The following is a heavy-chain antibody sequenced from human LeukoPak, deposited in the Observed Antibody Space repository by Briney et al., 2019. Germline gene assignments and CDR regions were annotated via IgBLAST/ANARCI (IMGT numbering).Heavy chain of an antibody. J-gene: IGHJ4*02. V-gene: IGHV3-48*02. CDR1: GFTFSSNG. D-gene: IGHD3-10*01. CDR3: ARANSLMVRGVISHFDS. CDR2: ISSTGATI. Sequence: PGGSLRLSCAASGFTFSSNGMNWVRQAPGKGLDFIAYISSTGATIYYADSLKGRFTITRDNARNSLYLQMNSLRNEDTAVCFCARANSLMVRGVISHFDSWGQGTLVTVSS.